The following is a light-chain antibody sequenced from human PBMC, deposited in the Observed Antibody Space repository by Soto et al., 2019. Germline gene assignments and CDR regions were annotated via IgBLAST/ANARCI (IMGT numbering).Light chain of an antibody. V-gene: IGKV3D-20*01. CDR1: QSVRSSY. J-gene: IGKJ2*01. Sequence: EIVLTQSPATLSLSPGERATLSCGASQSVRSSYLAWYQQKPGLAPRLLIYDASSRATGIPDRFSGSGSGTDFTLNISRLEPEDFAVYYCQQYGSSPYTVGQGTKLEIK. CDR2: DAS. CDR3: QQYGSSPYT.